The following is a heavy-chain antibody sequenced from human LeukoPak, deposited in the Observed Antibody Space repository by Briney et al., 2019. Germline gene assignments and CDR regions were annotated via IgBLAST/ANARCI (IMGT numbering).Heavy chain of an antibody. CDR3: ARLLYYYDSSGPHAFDI. J-gene: IGHJ3*02. D-gene: IGHD3-22*01. CDR1: GGTFSSYA. CDR2: IIPIFGTA. Sequence: SVKVSRKASGGTFSSYAISWVRQAPGQGLEWMGGIIPIFGTANYAQKFQGRVTITTDESTSTAYMELSSLRSEDTAVYYCARLLYYYDSSGPHAFDIWGQGTMVTVSS. V-gene: IGHV1-69*05.